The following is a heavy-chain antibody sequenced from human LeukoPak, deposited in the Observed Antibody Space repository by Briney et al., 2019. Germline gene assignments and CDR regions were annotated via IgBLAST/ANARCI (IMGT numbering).Heavy chain of an antibody. CDR1: GFTFSSYS. Sequence: GGSLRLSCAASGFTFSSYSMNWVRQAPGKGLEWVSSISSSSSHIYYADSVEGRFTISRDNAKNSLYLQMNSLRAEDTAVYYCARDYSRLVVAPNWFDPWGQGTQVTVSS. V-gene: IGHV3-21*01. J-gene: IGHJ5*02. D-gene: IGHD2-15*01. CDR2: ISSSSSHI. CDR3: ARDYSRLVVAPNWFDP.